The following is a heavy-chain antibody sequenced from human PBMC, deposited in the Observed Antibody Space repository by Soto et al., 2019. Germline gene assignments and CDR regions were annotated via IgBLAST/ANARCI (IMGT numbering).Heavy chain of an antibody. V-gene: IGHV3-30*18. CDR2: ISSDGNNQ. Sequence: VQLLESGGGVVQPGRSLRLSCAASGFTSSSFVIHWVRQAPGKGLEWLAVISSDGNNQYYADSVKGRFTISRDNSKNTLYLQVNSLRAEDTAVYFCAKERGVLDAFDIWGQGTMVTVSS. CDR3: AKERGVLDAFDI. D-gene: IGHD3-10*01. J-gene: IGHJ3*02. CDR1: GFTSSSFV.